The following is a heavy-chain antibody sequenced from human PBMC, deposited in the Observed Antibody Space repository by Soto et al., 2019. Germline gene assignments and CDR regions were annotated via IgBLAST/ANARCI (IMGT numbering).Heavy chain of an antibody. J-gene: IGHJ4*01. D-gene: IGHD5-18*01. Sequence: QVQLVQSGSEVKKPGSSVKVSCKASGGTFNSYAISCVRQAPGQGLECMGGIIPISGTSNYAQKFQGRVSSTADKSTSTAYMELSSLISEDTAVYYCERPGVEMDTISHQWLFDLCGQGTLVTGSS. V-gene: IGHV1-69*06. CDR1: GGTFNSYA. CDR3: ERPGVEMDTISHQWLFDL. CDR2: IIPISGTS.